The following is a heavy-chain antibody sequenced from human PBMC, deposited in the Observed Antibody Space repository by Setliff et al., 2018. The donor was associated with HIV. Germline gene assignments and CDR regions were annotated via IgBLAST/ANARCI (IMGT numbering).Heavy chain of an antibody. D-gene: IGHD5-18*01. Sequence: SCTVSGGSISSNNYFWGWIRQPPEKGLEWIGSIYYSGSTYYNPSLKSRVTISIDTSRNQFSLKLTSVTAADTAMYYCARRHTAFDPWGQGTLVTVSS. CDR2: IYYSGST. V-gene: IGHV4-39*01. CDR3: ARRHTAFDP. J-gene: IGHJ5*02. CDR1: GGSISSNNYF.